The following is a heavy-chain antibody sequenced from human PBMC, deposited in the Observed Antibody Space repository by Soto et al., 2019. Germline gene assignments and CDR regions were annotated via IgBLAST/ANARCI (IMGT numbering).Heavy chain of an antibody. CDR2: ISAYNGNT. V-gene: IGHV1-18*04. CDR1: GYTFTSYG. Sequence: ASVKVSCKASGYTFTSYGISWVRQAPGQGPEWMGWISAYNGNTNYAQKLQGRVTMTTDTSTSTAYMELRSLRSDDTAVYYCARDLAYDSSASRAFDIWGQGTMVTVSS. J-gene: IGHJ3*02. D-gene: IGHD3-22*01. CDR3: ARDLAYDSSASRAFDI.